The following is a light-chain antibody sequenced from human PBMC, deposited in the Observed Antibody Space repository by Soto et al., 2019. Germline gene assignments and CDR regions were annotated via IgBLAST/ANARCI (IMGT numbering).Light chain of an antibody. Sequence: IVMTQSPATLSVAPGERVTFSCRASQGISRKVAWYQHKPGQAPRLLISAASTGATGIPARFSGSGSGTEFTLAISSLQSEDCAIYYCQQYHKWPITFGGGNKVEIK. V-gene: IGKV3-15*01. J-gene: IGKJ4*01. CDR1: QGISRK. CDR3: QQYHKWPIT. CDR2: AAS.